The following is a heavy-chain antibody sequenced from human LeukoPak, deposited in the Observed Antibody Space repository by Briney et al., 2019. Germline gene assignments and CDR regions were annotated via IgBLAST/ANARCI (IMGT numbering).Heavy chain of an antibody. V-gene: IGHV3-23*01. CDR2: ISGSGGST. CDR1: GFTFSSYA. Sequence: PGGSLRLSCAASGFTFSSYAMSWVRQAPGKGLEWVSAISGSGGSTYHADSVKGRFTISRDNAKNSLYLQMNSLRAEDTAVYYCARDFGEINPTDNNDYWGQGTLVTVSS. CDR3: ARDFGEINPTDNNDY. D-gene: IGHD3-10*01. J-gene: IGHJ4*02.